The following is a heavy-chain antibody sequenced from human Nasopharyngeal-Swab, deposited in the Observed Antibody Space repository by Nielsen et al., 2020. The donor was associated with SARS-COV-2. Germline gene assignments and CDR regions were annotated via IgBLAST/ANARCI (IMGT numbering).Heavy chain of an antibody. CDR3: ARGTPYCSSTSCYSWFDP. D-gene: IGHD2-2*01. V-gene: IGHV4-59*13. J-gene: IGHJ5*02. Sequence: SETLSLTCTVSGGSISSYYWSWIRQPPGKGLEWIGYIYYSGSTNCNPSLKSRVTISVDTSKNQFSLKLSSVTAADTAVYYCARGTPYCSSTSCYSWFDPWGQGTLVTVSS. CDR2: IYYSGST. CDR1: GGSISSYY.